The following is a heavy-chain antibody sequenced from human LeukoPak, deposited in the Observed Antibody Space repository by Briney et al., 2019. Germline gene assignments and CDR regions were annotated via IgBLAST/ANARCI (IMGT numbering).Heavy chain of an antibody. CDR1: GYTFTHYY. V-gene: IGHV1-2*02. J-gene: IGHJ4*02. Sequence: ASVKVSCKGSGYTFTHYYLHWVRQAPGQGLEWVGYINPRDGGTSSPPNFRGRVTMTTDASSSTVYMELSRLTSDDTAIYYCAREGNGLLSKDLDYWGQGTLVTVSS. D-gene: IGHD2-15*01. CDR3: AREGNGLLSKDLDY. CDR2: INPRDGGT.